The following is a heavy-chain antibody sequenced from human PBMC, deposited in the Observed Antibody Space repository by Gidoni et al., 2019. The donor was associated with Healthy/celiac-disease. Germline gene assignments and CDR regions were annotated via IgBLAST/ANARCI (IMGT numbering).Heavy chain of an antibody. V-gene: IGHV3-7*03. CDR2: IKQDGSEK. CDR1: GFTFSSYW. CDR3: ARWGYCSGGSCYSGRNYYYYGMDV. Sequence: EVQLVESGGGLVQPGGSLRLSCAASGFTFSSYWMSWVRQAPGKGLEWVANIKQDGSEKYYVDSVKGRFTISRDNAKNSLYLQMNSLRAEDTAVYYCARWGYCSGGSCYSGRNYYYYGMDVWGQGTTVTVSS. J-gene: IGHJ6*02. D-gene: IGHD2-15*01.